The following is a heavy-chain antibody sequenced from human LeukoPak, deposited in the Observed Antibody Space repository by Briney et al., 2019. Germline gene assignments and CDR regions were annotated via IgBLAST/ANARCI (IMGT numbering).Heavy chain of an antibody. CDR1: GFTFSSYW. J-gene: IGHJ4*02. V-gene: IGHV3-7*01. CDR3: ARGPIGGGITMIVVVITYFDY. Sequence: PGGSLRLSCAASGFTFSSYWMSWVRQAPGKGLEWVANIKQDGSEKYYVDSVKGRFTISRDNAKNSLYLQMNSLRAEDTAVYYCARGPIGGGITMIVVVITYFDYWGQGTLVTVSS. D-gene: IGHD3-22*01. CDR2: IKQDGSEK.